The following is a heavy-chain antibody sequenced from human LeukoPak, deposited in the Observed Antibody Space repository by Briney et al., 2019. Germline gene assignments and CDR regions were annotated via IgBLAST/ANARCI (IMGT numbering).Heavy chain of an antibody. V-gene: IGHV3-23*01. Sequence: PGGSLRLSCAASGFTFSRYALTWVRQAPGKGLDWVSVVTGDGAVTYYTNSAKGRLTISRDNSRDTVYLQVNSLRAEDTAVYYCARNSHSCTNSACYDFWGQGTLVTVSS. J-gene: IGHJ4*02. CDR3: ARNSHSCTNSACYDF. CDR1: GFTFSRYA. D-gene: IGHD2-8*01. CDR2: VTGDGAVT.